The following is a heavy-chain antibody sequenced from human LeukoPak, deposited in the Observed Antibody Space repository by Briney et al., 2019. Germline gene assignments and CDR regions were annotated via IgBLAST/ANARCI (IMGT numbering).Heavy chain of an antibody. V-gene: IGHV1-2*02. Sequence: AASVKVSCKASGYTFTDYYMHWVRQAPGQGLEWMGWINPKSGDTNYAQRFQGRVTMTRDTSISTAYMELSRLTSDDTAGYYCARDYYGSGSFFGHWGQGTLVTVSS. CDR2: INPKSGDT. J-gene: IGHJ4*02. D-gene: IGHD3-10*01. CDR1: GYTFTDYY. CDR3: ARDYYGSGSFFGH.